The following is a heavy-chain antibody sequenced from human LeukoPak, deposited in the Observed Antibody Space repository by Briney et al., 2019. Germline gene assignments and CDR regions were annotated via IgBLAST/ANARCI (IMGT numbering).Heavy chain of an antibody. CDR2: INHVGSA. Sequence: KASETLSLTCAVYGGSFSAYYWSWIRQPPGKGLEWIGEINHVGSANYKPSLKSRVTISVDTSKSQFSLKLSSVTAADTAVYYCARVLRTSGWYADYWGQGTLVTVSS. CDR3: ARVLRTSGWYADY. J-gene: IGHJ4*02. CDR1: GGSFSAYY. V-gene: IGHV4-34*01. D-gene: IGHD6-13*01.